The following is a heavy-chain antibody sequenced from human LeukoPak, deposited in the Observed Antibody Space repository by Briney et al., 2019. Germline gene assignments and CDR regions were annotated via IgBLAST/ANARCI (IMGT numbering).Heavy chain of an antibody. CDR3: ARGNQTDSRYFDF. V-gene: IGHV4-34*01. D-gene: IGHD1-14*01. CDR2: INHSGST. CDR1: GGSISGYY. Sequence: KPSVTLSLTCTVSGGSISGYYWSWIRQPPGKGLEWIGEINHSGSTNYNPSLKSRVTMSVDTSKNQFSLKLSSVTAADTAVYYCARGNQTDSRYFDFWGQGTLVTVSS. J-gene: IGHJ4*02.